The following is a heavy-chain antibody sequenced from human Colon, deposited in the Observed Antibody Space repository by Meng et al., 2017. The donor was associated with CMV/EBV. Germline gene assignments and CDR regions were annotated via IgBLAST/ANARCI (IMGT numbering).Heavy chain of an antibody. CDR1: GLNFNDAW. D-gene: IGHD3-3*02. Sequence: GQLVEAGGGFMQPGESLRVSCVGSGLNFNDAWMSWVRQAPGKGLEWIGRIKSKGSGGTTDYAAPVKDRFIISRDDSKNTLYLQMNSLEIEDTAIYFCAWDIAFYLAKWGQGALVTVSS. J-gene: IGHJ4*02. CDR2: IKSKGSGGTT. V-gene: IGHV3-15*01. CDR3: AWDIAFYLAK.